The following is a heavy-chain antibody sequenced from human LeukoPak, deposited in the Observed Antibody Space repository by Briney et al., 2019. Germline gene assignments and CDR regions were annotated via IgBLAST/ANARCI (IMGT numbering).Heavy chain of an antibody. J-gene: IGHJ4*02. CDR3: ARGDRGYYGSGREAFDY. Sequence: PSETLSLTCAVYGGSFSGYYWSWIRQPPGKGLEWIGEINHSGSTNYNPSLKSRVTISVDTSKNQFSLKLSSVTAADTAVYYCARGDRGYYGSGREAFDYWGQGTLVTVSS. D-gene: IGHD3-10*01. CDR1: GGSFSGYY. V-gene: IGHV4-34*01. CDR2: INHSGST.